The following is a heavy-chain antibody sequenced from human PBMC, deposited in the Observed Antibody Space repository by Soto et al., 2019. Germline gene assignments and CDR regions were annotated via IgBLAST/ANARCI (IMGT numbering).Heavy chain of an antibody. CDR3: AYDRSGYLDY. D-gene: IGHD3-22*01. Sequence: QVQLVQSGAEVKKPGASVKVSCKASGYIFTTYAMHWVRQAPGQRLEWMGWINVGNGNPKYSQKFQGRVTITRDTSASTAHMELSSLRSEDTAVYYCAYDRSGYLDYWGQGTLVTVSS. V-gene: IGHV1-3*01. J-gene: IGHJ4*02. CDR2: INVGNGNP. CDR1: GYIFTTYA.